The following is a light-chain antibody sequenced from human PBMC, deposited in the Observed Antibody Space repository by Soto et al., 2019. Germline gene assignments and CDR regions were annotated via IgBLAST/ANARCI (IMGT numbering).Light chain of an antibody. CDR1: QSVSRS. V-gene: IGKV1-39*01. Sequence: QLTQSPSSLSASVGARFIITCRASQSVSRSLNWYQQKAGQAPKLLIYAASTLHSGVPSRFSGSGSGTEFTLTISSLQPEDFATYYCQQNAITHQWTFGQGTKVDIK. CDR3: QQNAITHQWT. CDR2: AAS. J-gene: IGKJ1*01.